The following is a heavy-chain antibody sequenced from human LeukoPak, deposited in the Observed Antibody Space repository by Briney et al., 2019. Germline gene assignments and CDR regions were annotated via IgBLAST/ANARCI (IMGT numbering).Heavy chain of an antibody. D-gene: IGHD3-9*01. CDR3: ARSTYYDILTGYVDAFDY. CDR2: INPNSGGT. V-gene: IGHV1-2*02. Sequence: ASVKVSCKASGYTFTGYYMHWVRQAPGQGLEWMGWINPNSGGTNYAQKFQGRVTMTRDTSISTAYMDLSRLRSDDTAVYYCARSTYYDILTGYVDAFDYWGQGTLVTVSS. CDR1: GYTFTGYY. J-gene: IGHJ4*02.